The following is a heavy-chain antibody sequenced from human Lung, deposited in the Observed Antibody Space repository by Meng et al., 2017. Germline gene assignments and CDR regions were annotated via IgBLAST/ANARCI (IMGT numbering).Heavy chain of an antibody. CDR1: GWSFSGYY. V-gene: IGHV4-34*01. J-gene: IGHJ2*01. Sequence: QGQLQQWGAGLFKPSETLSLTCAGYGWSFSGYYWSWIRQPPGKGLEWIGEINHSGSTNYNPSLKSRVTISVDTSKNQFSLKLSSVTAADTAVYYCARPKQANWYFDLWGRGTLVTVSS. CDR3: ARPKQANWYFDL. CDR2: INHSGST. D-gene: IGHD1/OR15-1a*01.